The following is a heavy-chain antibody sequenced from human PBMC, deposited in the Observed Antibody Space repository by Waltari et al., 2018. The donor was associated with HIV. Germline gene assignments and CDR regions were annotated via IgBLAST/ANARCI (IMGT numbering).Heavy chain of an antibody. CDR2: ISSSGSTI. CDR3: ATGWGQFRFGVAKRTYGMDV. Sequence: QVQLVESGGGLVKPGGSLRLSCAASGFTFSDYYMSWIRQAPGKGLEWVSYISSSGSTIYYADSVKGRFTISRDNAKNSLYLQMGSLRAEDTAVYYCATGWGQFRFGVAKRTYGMDVWGQGTTVTVSS. V-gene: IGHV3-11*01. CDR1: GFTFSDYY. J-gene: IGHJ6*02. D-gene: IGHD3-10*01.